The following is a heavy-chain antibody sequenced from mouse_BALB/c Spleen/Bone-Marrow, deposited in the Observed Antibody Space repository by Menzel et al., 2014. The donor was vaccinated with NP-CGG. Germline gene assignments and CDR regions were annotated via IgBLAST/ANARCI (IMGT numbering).Heavy chain of an antibody. CDR1: GFDSSRYW. CDR2: INPDSSTI. Sequence: EVQGVESGGGLVQPGGSLKLSCAASGFDSSRYWMSWVRQAPGKGLEWIGEINPDSSTINYTPSLKDKFIISRDNAKNTLYLQMSKVRSEDTAPYYCARQGYYGKGDYWGQGTTLTVSS. J-gene: IGHJ2*01. CDR3: ARQGYYGKGDY. V-gene: IGHV4-1*02. D-gene: IGHD2-1*01.